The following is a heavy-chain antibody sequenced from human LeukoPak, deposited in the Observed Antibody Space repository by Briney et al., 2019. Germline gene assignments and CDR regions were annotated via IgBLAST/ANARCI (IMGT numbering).Heavy chain of an antibody. J-gene: IGHJ4*02. CDR1: DYSISGGYY. CDR3: ARNYPPELFDY. V-gene: IGHV4-38-2*01. CDR2: MYHSGTT. Sequence: SETLSLTCAVSDYSISGGYYWGWIRQPPGKGLEWIGSMYHSGTTYYNPSLKSRVTISVDTSKNQFSLKLTSVTAADPAVYYCARNYPPELFDYWGQGILVTVSS. D-gene: IGHD1-26*01.